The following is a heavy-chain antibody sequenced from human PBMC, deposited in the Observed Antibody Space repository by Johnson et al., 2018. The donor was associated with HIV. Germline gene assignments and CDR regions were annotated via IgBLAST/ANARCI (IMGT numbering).Heavy chain of an antibody. CDR1: GFTFSSYG. Sequence: HVQLVESGGGVVQPGGSLRLSCAASGFTFSSYGMHWVRQAPGKGLEWVAFIRYDGSKRYYADSVKGRFSISRDNAKNSLYLQMNSLRAEDTALYYCAKDMGYSSFGFGFDLWGQGTMVTVSS. CDR2: IRYDGSKR. CDR3: AKDMGYSSFGFGFDL. D-gene: IGHD6-13*01. V-gene: IGHV3-30*02. J-gene: IGHJ3*01.